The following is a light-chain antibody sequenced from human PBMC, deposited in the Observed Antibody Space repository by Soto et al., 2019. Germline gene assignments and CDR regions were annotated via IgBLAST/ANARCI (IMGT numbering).Light chain of an antibody. CDR1: QDISNY. J-gene: IGKJ5*01. Sequence: DIQMTQSPSSLSASVGDRVTITCQASQDISNYLNWYQQKPGKAPSLLIYDASSLESGVPSRFSGSGSGTDFTLTISSLRPEDIATYYCQQYLNVPLTFGQGTRLEIK. CDR3: QQYLNVPLT. V-gene: IGKV1-33*01. CDR2: DAS.